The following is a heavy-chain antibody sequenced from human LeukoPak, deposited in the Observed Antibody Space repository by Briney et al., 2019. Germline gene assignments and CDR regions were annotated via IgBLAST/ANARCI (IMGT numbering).Heavy chain of an antibody. V-gene: IGHV4-61*02. CDR2: IYTSGST. CDR3: ARVSGYDWESFYDY. J-gene: IGHJ4*02. CDR1: GDSISSGSYS. D-gene: IGHD5-12*01. Sequence: ASETLSLTCTVSGDSISSGSYSWSWIRQPAGKGLEWIGRIYTSGSTNYNPSLKSRVTISVDTSKNQFSLKLSSVTAADTAVYYCARVSGYDWESFYDYWGQGTLVTVSS.